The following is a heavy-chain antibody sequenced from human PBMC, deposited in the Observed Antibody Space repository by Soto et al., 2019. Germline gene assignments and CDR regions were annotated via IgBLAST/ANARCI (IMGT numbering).Heavy chain of an antibody. Sequence: PSETLFLTCVVSGGSISSDGYSWSWIRQPPGQGLEWIGYIYHTGSTSYNASLKSRVTISVDTSKNQFSLKLTSVTAADTAIYYCARGPTLAVFPGAASRVIWFVPWGQGALVTVSS. CDR1: GGSISSDGYS. J-gene: IGHJ5*02. V-gene: IGHV4-30-2*01. CDR3: ARGPTLAVFPGAASRVIWFVP. CDR2: IYHTGST. D-gene: IGHD3-22*01.